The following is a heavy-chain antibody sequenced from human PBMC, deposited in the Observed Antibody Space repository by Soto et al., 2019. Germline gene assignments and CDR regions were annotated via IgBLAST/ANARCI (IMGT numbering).Heavy chain of an antibody. Sequence: QVQLVESGGGVVQPGRSLRLSCAASGFTVSSYGMHWVRQAPGKGLEWVAVISYDGSNKYYADSVKGRFTISRDNSKNTLYLQMNSLRAEDTAEYYCANSQRLHDLDYWGKGTLVTVSS. CDR3: ANSQRLHDLDY. V-gene: IGHV3-30*18. CDR1: GFTVSSYG. J-gene: IGHJ4*02. CDR2: ISYDGSNK. D-gene: IGHD3-3*01.